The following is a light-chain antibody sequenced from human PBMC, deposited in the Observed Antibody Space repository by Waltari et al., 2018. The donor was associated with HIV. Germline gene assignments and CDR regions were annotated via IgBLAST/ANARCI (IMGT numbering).Light chain of an antibody. J-gene: IGLJ2*01. CDR2: RNN. CDR1: SSNIGSNF. CDR3: AAWTDSRYVV. V-gene: IGLV1-47*01. Sequence: QSVLTQPPSASGAPGQRVTISCSGSSSNIGSNFVYWYQQLPGTAPNLLIYRNNPRPSGVPDRFSGSKSGTSASLAISGLRSEDEADYYCAAWTDSRYVVFGGGTKLTVL.